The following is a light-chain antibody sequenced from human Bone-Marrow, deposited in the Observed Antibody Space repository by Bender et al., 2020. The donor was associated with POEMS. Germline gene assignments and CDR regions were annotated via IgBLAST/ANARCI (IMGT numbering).Light chain of an antibody. V-gene: IGLV3-25*03. CDR1: ALPKQY. CDR2: KDS. J-gene: IGLJ2*01. CDR3: QSADSSGIYVV. Sequence: SYDLTQPPSVSVSPGQTAWITCSGDALPKQYAYWYQQKPGQAPVLVICKDSERPSGIPERFSGSSSGTTVTLTISAVQAEDEADYYCQSADSSGIYVVFGGGTKLTVL.